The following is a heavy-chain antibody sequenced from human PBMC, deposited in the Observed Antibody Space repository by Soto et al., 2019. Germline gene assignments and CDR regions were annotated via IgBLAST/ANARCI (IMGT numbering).Heavy chain of an antibody. J-gene: IGHJ5*02. Sequence: SETLSLTCAVYGGSFSGYYWSWIRQPPGKGLEWIGEINHSGSTNYNPSLKSRVTISVDTSKNQFSLKLSSVTAADTAVYYCARVPSRGSGSYHPPWGQGTLVTVSS. CDR3: ARVPSRGSGSYHPP. V-gene: IGHV4-34*01. CDR2: INHSGST. D-gene: IGHD3-10*01. CDR1: GGSFSGYY.